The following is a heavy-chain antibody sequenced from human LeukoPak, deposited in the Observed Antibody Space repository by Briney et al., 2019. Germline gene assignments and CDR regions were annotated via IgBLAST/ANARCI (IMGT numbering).Heavy chain of an antibody. Sequence: GGSLRLSCAASGFTFSSYGMHWVRQALGKWLEWVAFIRYDGSNKYYADSVKGRFTISRDNSKNTLYLQMNSLRAEDTAVYYCAKDPPGAQTAMGTGPSYWGQGTLVTVSS. V-gene: IGHV3-30*02. D-gene: IGHD5-18*01. CDR2: IRYDGSNK. J-gene: IGHJ4*02. CDR3: AKDPPGAQTAMGTGPSY. CDR1: GFTFSSYG.